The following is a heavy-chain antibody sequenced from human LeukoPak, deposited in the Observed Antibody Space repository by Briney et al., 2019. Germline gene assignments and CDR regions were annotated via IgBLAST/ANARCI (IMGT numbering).Heavy chain of an antibody. CDR2: ISSSSSYI. CDR1: GFTFSSYS. CDR3: ARAIATNYYYYMDV. D-gene: IGHD6-13*01. V-gene: IGHV3-21*01. J-gene: IGHJ6*03. Sequence: GGSPRLSCAASGFTFSSYSMNWVRQAPGKGLEWVSSISSSSSYIYYADSVKGRFTISRDNAKNSLYLQMNSLRAEDTAVYYCARAIATNYYYYMDVWGKGTTVTVSS.